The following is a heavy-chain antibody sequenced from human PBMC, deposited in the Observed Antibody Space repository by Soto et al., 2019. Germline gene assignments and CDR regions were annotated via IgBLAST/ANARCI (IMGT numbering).Heavy chain of an antibody. CDR2: IYHSGST. CDR3: ARGPHGYSYGDTNWFDP. D-gene: IGHD5-18*01. Sequence: PSETLSLTCAVSGGSISSGGYSWSWIRQPPGKGLEWIGYIYHSGSTYYNPSLKSRVTISVDRSKNQFSLKLSSVTAADTAVYYCARGPHGYSYGDTNWFDPWGQGTLVTVSS. V-gene: IGHV4-30-2*01. CDR1: GGSISSGGYS. J-gene: IGHJ5*02.